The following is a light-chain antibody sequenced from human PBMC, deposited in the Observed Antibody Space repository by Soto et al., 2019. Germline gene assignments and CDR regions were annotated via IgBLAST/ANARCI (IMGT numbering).Light chain of an antibody. CDR1: QAIRND. J-gene: IGKJ1*01. Sequence: IQMTQSPSSLSASVGDRVTITCRASQAIRNDLGWYQQKPAKAPKRLIYATSSLQSGVPSRFSGSGSGTEFTLTISSLQPEDSATYYCLQHNTYPRTSGQGTMVDIK. CDR2: ATS. V-gene: IGKV1-17*01. CDR3: LQHNTYPRT.